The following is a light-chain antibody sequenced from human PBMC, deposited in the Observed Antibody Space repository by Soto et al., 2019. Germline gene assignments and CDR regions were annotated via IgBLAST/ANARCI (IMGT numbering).Light chain of an antibody. V-gene: IGLV2-14*01. J-gene: IGLJ1*01. CDR2: DVS. Sequence: QSALTQPASVSGSPGQSITISCTGTSSDVGGYNYVSWYQQHPGKAPKFMIYDVSNRPSGVSNRFSGSKSGNTASLTISGIQAEDEADYYCRSYTTSNTRQIVFGTGTKLTVL. CDR1: SSDVGGYNY. CDR3: RSYTTSNTRQIV.